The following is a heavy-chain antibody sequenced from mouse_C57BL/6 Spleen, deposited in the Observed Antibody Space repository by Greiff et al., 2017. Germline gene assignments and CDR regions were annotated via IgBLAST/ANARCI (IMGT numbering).Heavy chain of an antibody. Sequence: QVQLQQSGAELVRPGASVTLSCKASGYTFTDYEMHWVKQTPVHGLEWIGAIDPETGGTAYNQKFQGKAILTADKSSSTAYMELRSLTSEDSAVYYCTRFSWFAYWGQGTLVTVSA. CDR2: IDPETGGT. J-gene: IGHJ3*01. CDR3: TRFSWFAY. V-gene: IGHV1-15*01. CDR1: GYTFTDYE.